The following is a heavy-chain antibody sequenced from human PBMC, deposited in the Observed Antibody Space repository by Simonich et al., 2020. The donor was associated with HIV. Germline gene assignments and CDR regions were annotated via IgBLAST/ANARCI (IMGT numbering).Heavy chain of an antibody. V-gene: IGHV4-34*01. J-gene: IGHJ4*02. D-gene: IGHD2-2*01. CDR1: GGSFSGYY. CDR3: ARGFYQRLYYFDY. CDR2: INHSGST. Sequence: QVQLQQWGAGLLKPSETLSLTCAVYGGSFSGYYWSWNRQPPGKGLEWTGEINHSGSTNYHPSLKSRVTISVDTSKNQFSLKLSSVTAADTAVYYCARGFYQRLYYFDYWGQGTLVTVSS.